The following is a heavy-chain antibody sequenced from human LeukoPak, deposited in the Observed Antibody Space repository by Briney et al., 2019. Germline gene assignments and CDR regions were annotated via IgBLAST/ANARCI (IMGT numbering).Heavy chain of an antibody. CDR2: ISGSGGST. Sequence: GGFLRLSCAASGFTFSSYAMSWVRQAPGKGLEWVSAISGSGGSTYYADSVKGRFTISRDNSKNTLYLQMNSLRAEDTAVYYCAKGVSSTSCYWFDPWGQGTLVTVSS. CDR1: GFTFSSYA. CDR3: AKGVSSTSCYWFDP. V-gene: IGHV3-23*01. D-gene: IGHD2-2*01. J-gene: IGHJ5*02.